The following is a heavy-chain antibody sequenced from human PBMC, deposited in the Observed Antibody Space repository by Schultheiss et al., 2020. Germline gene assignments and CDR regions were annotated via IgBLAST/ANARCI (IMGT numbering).Heavy chain of an antibody. V-gene: IGHV4-34*01. CDR3: ARDSVTGTDYHYYNGMDV. D-gene: IGHD6-19*01. Sequence: SETLSLTCAVYGGSFSGYYWSWIRQPPGKGLEWIGEINHSGSTNYNPSLKSRVTISVDTSKNQFSLKLSSVTAADTAVYYCARDSVTGTDYHYYNGMDVWGQGTTVTVSS. CDR2: INHSGST. CDR1: GGSFSGYY. J-gene: IGHJ6*02.